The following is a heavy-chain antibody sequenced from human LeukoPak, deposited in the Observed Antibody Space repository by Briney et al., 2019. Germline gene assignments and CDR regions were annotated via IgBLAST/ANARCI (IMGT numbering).Heavy chain of an antibody. CDR3: AGRRDGDYFNYYYYAMDV. CDR1: GLTYSNYA. CDR2: ISGAGGTK. V-gene: IGHV3-23*01. D-gene: IGHD4-17*01. Sequence: GGSLRLSCAASGLTYSNYAMSWVRQGPGKGLEWVSSISGAGGTKYYADSVKGRFTISRDNSKNTLYLQMNSLRDEETAVYYCAGRRDGDYFNYYYYAMDVWGQGTTVTVSS. J-gene: IGHJ6*02.